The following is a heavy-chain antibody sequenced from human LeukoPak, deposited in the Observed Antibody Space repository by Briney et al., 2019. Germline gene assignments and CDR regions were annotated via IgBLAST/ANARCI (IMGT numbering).Heavy chain of an antibody. CDR2: INPSGETT. J-gene: IGHJ5*02. Sequence: ASVKVSCKASGYTFTSYYMHWVRQAPGQGLERMGIINPSGETTSYAQKFQGRVTMTRDTSTSTVYMELSSLRSEDTAVYYCARDDYGDYGWFDPWGQGTLVTVSS. CDR3: ARDDYGDYGWFDP. CDR1: GYTFTSYY. V-gene: IGHV1-46*01. D-gene: IGHD4-17*01.